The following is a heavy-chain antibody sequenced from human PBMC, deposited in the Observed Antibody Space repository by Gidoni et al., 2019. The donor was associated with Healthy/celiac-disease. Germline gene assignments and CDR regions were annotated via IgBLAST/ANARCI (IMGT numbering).Heavy chain of an antibody. CDR3: ARGLVGDFWSGYSNWFDP. D-gene: IGHD3-3*01. CDR1: GGSHRSSSDY. J-gene: IGHJ5*02. Sequence: QLQLQESGPGLVKPSEPLSLTCNVSGGSHRSSSDYWGWIRQPPGKGLEWIGSISYSGSTYYNPSLKSRVTISVDTSKNQFSLKLSYVTAADTAVYYCARGLVGDFWSGYSNWFDPWGQGTLVTVSS. V-gene: IGHV4-39*07. CDR2: ISYSGST.